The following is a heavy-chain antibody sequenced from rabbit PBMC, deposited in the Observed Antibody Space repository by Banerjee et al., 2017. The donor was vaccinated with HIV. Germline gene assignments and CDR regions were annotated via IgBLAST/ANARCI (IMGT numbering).Heavy chain of an antibody. J-gene: IGHJ6*01. CDR1: GIDFSSYYY. D-gene: IGHD1-1*01. V-gene: IGHV1S40*01. CDR3: ARNMGYGSSSGYYGL. CDR2: IYTNSGRT. Sequence: QSLEESGGDLVKPEASLTLTCKASGIDFSSYYYMCWVRQAPGKGLEWIACIYTNSGRTWYASWVNGRFTISKTSSTTVTLQMTSLTAADTATYFCARNMGYGSSSGYYGLWGPGTLVTVS.